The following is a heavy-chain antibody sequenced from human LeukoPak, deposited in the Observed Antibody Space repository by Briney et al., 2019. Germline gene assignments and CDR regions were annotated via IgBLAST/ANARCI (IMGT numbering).Heavy chain of an antibody. CDR3: ARAAYDSSPDY. CDR1: GLTFSSYS. V-gene: IGHV3-48*02. D-gene: IGHD6-13*01. J-gene: IGHJ4*02. Sequence: HPGGSLRLSCAASGLTFSSYSMNWFRQAPGRGLERVSYISPSSSNMYYADSVKGRFTISRDNAKNSLYLHMNSLRDEDTAVYYCARAAYDSSPDYWGQGTLVTVSS. CDR2: ISPSSSNM.